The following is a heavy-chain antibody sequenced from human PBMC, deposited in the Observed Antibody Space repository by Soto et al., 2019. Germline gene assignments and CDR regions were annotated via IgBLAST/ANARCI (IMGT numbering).Heavy chain of an antibody. J-gene: IGHJ5*02. CDR1: GFTFSSYW. CDR3: ARVSGYSSGWYGVNWFDP. CDR2: IKQDGSEK. Sequence: EVQLVESGGGLVQPGGSLRLSCAASGFTFSSYWMSWVRQAPGKGLEWVANIKQDGSEKYYVDSVKGRFTISRDNAKNSLYLQMNSLRAEHTAVYYCARVSGYSSGWYGVNWFDPWGQGTLVTVSS. D-gene: IGHD6-19*01. V-gene: IGHV3-7*01.